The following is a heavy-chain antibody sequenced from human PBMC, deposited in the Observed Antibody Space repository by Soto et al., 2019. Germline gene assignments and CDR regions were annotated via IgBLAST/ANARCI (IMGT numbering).Heavy chain of an antibody. CDR2: IIPISGTT. V-gene: IGHV1-69*13. J-gene: IGHJ6*02. CDR1: GGTFSTHA. CDR3: ARGYCSGGNCYSGMDV. D-gene: IGHD2-15*01. Sequence: SVKVSCKASGGTFSTHAIIWVRQAPGHGLEWMGGIIPISGTTYYTQKFQGRGTITADEPTSTAFVELSSLKSEDTAVFYCARGYCSGGNCYSGMDVWGQGTMVTVSS.